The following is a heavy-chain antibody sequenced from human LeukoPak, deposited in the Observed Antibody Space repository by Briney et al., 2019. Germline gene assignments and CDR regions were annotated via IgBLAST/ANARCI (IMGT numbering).Heavy chain of an antibody. CDR1: GGSISSYY. Sequence: SETLSLTCTVSGGSISSYYWSWIRQPAGKGLEWIGRIYTSGSTNYNPSLMSRVTMSVDTSKNQFSLKLSSVTAADTAVYYCARAPIVVVTGAFDIWGQGTMVTVSS. CDR2: IYTSGST. D-gene: IGHD3-22*01. V-gene: IGHV4-4*07. J-gene: IGHJ3*02. CDR3: ARAPIVVVTGAFDI.